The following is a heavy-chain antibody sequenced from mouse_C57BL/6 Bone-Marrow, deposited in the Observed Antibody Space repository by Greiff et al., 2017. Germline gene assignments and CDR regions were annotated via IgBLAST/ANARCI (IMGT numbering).Heavy chain of an antibody. J-gene: IGHJ4*01. CDR1: GYTFTSYW. Sequence: QVQLQQPGAELVKPGASVKLSCKASGYTFTSYWMHWVKQRPGRGLEWIGRIDPNSGGTKYNEKFKSQATLTVDKPSSTAYMQLSSLTSEDSAVYYCARLRRRVYYYAMDYWGQGTSVTVSS. D-gene: IGHD2-12*01. V-gene: IGHV1-72*01. CDR2: IDPNSGGT. CDR3: ARLRRRVYYYAMDY.